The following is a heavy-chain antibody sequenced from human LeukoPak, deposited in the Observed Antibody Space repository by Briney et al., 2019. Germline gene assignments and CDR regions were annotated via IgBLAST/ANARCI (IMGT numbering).Heavy chain of an antibody. V-gene: IGHV3-48*04. J-gene: IGHJ4*02. CDR2: ISSCGSTI. D-gene: IGHD5-18*01. CDR1: GFTFSNYG. Sequence: SGGSLRLSCAASGFTFSNYGMHWVRQAPGKGLEWVSYISSCGSTIYYADSVKGRFTISRDNAKNSLYLQMNSLRAEDTAVYYCASLPSGYSYGLFDYWGQGTLVTVSS. CDR3: ASLPSGYSYGLFDY.